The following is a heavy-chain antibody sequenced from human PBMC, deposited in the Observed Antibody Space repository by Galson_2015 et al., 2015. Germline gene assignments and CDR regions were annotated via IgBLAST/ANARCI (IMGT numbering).Heavy chain of an antibody. CDR3: ARDSTPEWGSYLIDY. J-gene: IGHJ4*02. D-gene: IGHD3-16*02. Sequence: DGSNKYYADSVKGRFTISRDNSKNTLYLQMNSLRAEDTAVYYCARDSTPEWGSYLIDYWGQGTLVTVSS. V-gene: IGHV3-30-3*01. CDR2: DGSNK.